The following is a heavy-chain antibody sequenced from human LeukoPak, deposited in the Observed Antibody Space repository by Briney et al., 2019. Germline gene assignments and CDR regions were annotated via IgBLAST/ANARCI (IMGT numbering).Heavy chain of an antibody. CDR3: AKDRRTLDAFDI. Sequence: GGSLRLSCAASGFTFSNYGMSWVRQAPGKGLEWVSGISGGGGSTYYADPVKGRFTISRDNSKTMLYLQMNSLRAEDAAVYYCAKDRRTLDAFDIWGRGTMVTVSS. CDR1: GFTFSNYG. V-gene: IGHV3-23*01. D-gene: IGHD2-15*01. J-gene: IGHJ3*02. CDR2: ISGGGGST.